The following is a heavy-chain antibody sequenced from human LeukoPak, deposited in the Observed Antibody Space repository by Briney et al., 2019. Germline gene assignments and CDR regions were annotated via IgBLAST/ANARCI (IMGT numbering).Heavy chain of an antibody. D-gene: IGHD3-22*01. J-gene: IGHJ4*02. V-gene: IGHV3-30-3*01. CDR2: ISYDGNNK. CDR3: ARGGYYDSSGYYYYGY. CDR1: GFTFSSYA. Sequence: GRSLRLSCAASGFTFSSYAMHWVRQAPGKGLEWVAVISYDGNNKYYADSVKGRFTISRDNSKNTLYLQMNSLRAEDTAVYYCARGGYYDSSGYYYYGYWGQGTLVTVSS.